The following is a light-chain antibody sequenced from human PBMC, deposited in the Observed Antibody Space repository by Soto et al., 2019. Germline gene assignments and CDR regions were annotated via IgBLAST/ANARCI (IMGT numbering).Light chain of an antibody. J-gene: IGKJ1*01. CDR1: ESISTW. Sequence: DIQMTQSPSSLSASVVDRVTITCRASESISTWLAWYQQKPGKAPKLLIYGASSLESGVPPRFSGDGSETDFTLTISSLQRDDFATYYCQQYNSYSTFGQGTKVDIK. V-gene: IGKV1-5*03. CDR2: GAS. CDR3: QQYNSYST.